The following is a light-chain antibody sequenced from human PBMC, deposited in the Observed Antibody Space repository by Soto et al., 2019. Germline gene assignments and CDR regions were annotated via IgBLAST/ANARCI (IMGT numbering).Light chain of an antibody. CDR2: GGS. V-gene: IGKV3-20*01. Sequence: IVLTQSPGTLSLSPGERATLSCRASQSVSSSDLAWYQQKPGQAPRLLIYGGSSRATGIPDRFSGSGSGTDFTLTISGLEPEDFAVYYCQQYGSSPRTFGQGTKLEIK. J-gene: IGKJ2*01. CDR3: QQYGSSPRT. CDR1: QSVSSSD.